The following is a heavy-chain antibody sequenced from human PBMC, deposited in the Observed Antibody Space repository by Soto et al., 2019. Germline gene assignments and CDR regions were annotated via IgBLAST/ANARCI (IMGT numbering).Heavy chain of an antibody. D-gene: IGHD5-12*01. CDR1: GGTFSNYA. CDR2: IIPIFGTT. CDR3: AKDGGADGYFGNWLDP. V-gene: IGHV1-69*15. Sequence: QVHLVQSGAEVMKPGSSVNVSCKASGGTFSNYAITWVRQAPGQGLEWVGRIIPIFGTTNVAQKFQGRVTITADESTTTAYMELSCLRSDDTAVYYCAKDGGADGYFGNWLDPWGQGTLVTVSS. J-gene: IGHJ5*02.